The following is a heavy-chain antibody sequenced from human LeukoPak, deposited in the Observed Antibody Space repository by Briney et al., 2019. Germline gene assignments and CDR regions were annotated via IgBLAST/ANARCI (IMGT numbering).Heavy chain of an antibody. D-gene: IGHD6-13*01. V-gene: IGHV3-11*01. CDR3: AREVRYTSGWYVYYYFDY. J-gene: IGHJ4*02. CDR2: ISSSGSTI. Sequence: KSGGSLRLSCAASGITFSDHYMSWIRQAPGKGLEWVAHISSSGSTIEYADSVKGRFAISRDNAKNSLYLQMISLSVEDTAVYYCAREVRYTSGWYVYYYFDYWGQGTLVTVSS. CDR1: GITFSDHY.